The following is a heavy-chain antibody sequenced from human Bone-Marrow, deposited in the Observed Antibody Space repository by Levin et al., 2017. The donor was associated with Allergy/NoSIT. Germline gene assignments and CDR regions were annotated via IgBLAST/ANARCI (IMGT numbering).Heavy chain of an antibody. J-gene: IGHJ4*02. Sequence: SCAASGFTFSTYAMNWVRQAPGQGLEWVSSVSDGGDYTFYADSVKGRFTISRDNSKNTLYLQMNSLRAEDTALYYCAKDDGTADYSFDSWGQGTLVTVSS. CDR1: GFTFSTYA. D-gene: IGHD2-21*01. CDR3: AKDDGTADYSFDS. V-gene: IGHV3-23*01. CDR2: VSDGGDYT.